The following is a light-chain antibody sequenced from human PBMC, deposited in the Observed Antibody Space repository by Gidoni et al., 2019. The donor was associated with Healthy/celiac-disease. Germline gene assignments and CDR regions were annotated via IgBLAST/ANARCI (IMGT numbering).Light chain of an antibody. CDR2: GAS. V-gene: IGKV3-20*01. CDR3: QQYGSSPPTVSS. J-gene: IGKJ2*04. Sequence: EIVLTQSPGTLSLSPGERATLSCRASQSVSSSYLAWYQQKPGQAPRLLLYGASSRATGIPDRFSGSGSGTDFTLTISRLEPEDFAVYYCQQYGSSPPTVSSFGQGTKLEIK. CDR1: QSVSSSY.